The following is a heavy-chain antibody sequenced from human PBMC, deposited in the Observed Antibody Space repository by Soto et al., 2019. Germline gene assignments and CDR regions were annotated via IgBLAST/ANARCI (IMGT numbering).Heavy chain of an antibody. J-gene: IGHJ4*02. Sequence: PGGSLRLSCAASGFAFRNYAMHWVRQAPGKGLEYLSAISNHGGDATYADSVKGRFTISRDNSKNTLYLQMDNLRIEDMAVYYCTRDAGRYNDFDYWGLGTLVTVSS. CDR2: ISNHGGDA. D-gene: IGHD1-26*01. V-gene: IGHV3-64*02. CDR3: TRDAGRYNDFDY. CDR1: GFAFRNYA.